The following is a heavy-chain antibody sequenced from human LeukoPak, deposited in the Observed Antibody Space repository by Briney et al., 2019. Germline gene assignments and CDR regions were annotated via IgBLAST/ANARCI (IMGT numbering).Heavy chain of an antibody. CDR3: ARTAARRFDY. CDR1: GFTFSSYG. V-gene: IGHV3-30*03. J-gene: IGHJ4*02. Sequence: GGSLRLSCAASGFTFSSYGMHWVRQAPGKGLEWVAVISYDGSNKYYADSVKGRFTISRDNSKNTLYLQMNSLRAEDTAVYYCARTAARRFDYWGQGTLVTVSS. CDR2: ISYDGSNK. D-gene: IGHD6-6*01.